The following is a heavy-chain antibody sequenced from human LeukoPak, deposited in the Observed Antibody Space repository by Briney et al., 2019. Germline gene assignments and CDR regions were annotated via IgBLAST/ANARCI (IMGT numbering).Heavy chain of an antibody. CDR1: GFTFSNYW. V-gene: IGHV3-74*01. CDR2: IKGDGSYT. D-gene: IGHD5-24*01. Sequence: GGSLRLSCAASGFTFSNYWMHWVRQAPVKGLVWVSRIKGDGSYTNYADSVKGRFTISRDNAKNTLYLQMNSLRAVDTAVYYCARDGDAYNFDYWGRGALVTVSS. CDR3: ARDGDAYNFDY. J-gene: IGHJ4*02.